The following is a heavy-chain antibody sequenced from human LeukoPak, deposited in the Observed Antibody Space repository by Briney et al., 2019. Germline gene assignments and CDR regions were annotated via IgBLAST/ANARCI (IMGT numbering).Heavy chain of an antibody. CDR2: VNSDGSYT. V-gene: IGHV3-74*01. D-gene: IGHD2-15*01. CDR1: GFTFSSYW. J-gene: IGHJ3*02. Sequence: QPGGSLRLSCTAPGFTFSSYWMHWVRQAPGKGLVWVSRVNSDGSYTNLADSVRGRFTISRDNAKSTLYLQMNSLRAEDTAVYYCARNVQGGFDIWGQGTMVTVSS. CDR3: ARNVQGGFDI.